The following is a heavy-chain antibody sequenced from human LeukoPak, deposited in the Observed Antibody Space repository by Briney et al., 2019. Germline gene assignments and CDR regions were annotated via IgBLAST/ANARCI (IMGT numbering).Heavy chain of an antibody. Sequence: PGGSLRLSCAASGFTFSSYGMHWVRQAPGKGLEWVAFIRYDGSNKYYADSVKGRFTISRDNSKNTLYLQMNSLRAEDTAVYYCARGALGIRFLEWLPEVAFDIWGQGTIVTVSS. J-gene: IGHJ3*02. D-gene: IGHD3-3*01. CDR3: ARGALGIRFLEWLPEVAFDI. CDR1: GFTFSSYG. V-gene: IGHV3-30*02. CDR2: IRYDGSNK.